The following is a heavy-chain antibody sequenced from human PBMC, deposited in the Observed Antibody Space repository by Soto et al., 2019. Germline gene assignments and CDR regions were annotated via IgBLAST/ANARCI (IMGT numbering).Heavy chain of an antibody. CDR2: INSDGSAT. Sequence: EVQLVESGGGLVQPGGSLRLSCAASGFTFSNSWMHWVRQTPGKGLVCVSRINSDGSATTYADSVKGRFTISRDNAKNTVYLEMNSLRAEDTAVYYCARGTEGSWVWWLTDWGQGTLVTVSS. D-gene: IGHD5-12*01. CDR1: GFTFSNSW. V-gene: IGHV3-74*01. J-gene: IGHJ4*02. CDR3: ARGTEGSWVWWLTD.